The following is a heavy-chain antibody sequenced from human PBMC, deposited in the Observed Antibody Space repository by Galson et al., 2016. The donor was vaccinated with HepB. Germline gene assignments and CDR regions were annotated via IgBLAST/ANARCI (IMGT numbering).Heavy chain of an antibody. D-gene: IGHD1-26*01. Sequence: SLRLSCAGSEFSISTFNFNWLRQAPGKGLECVANINQAGSPIYYMDSVKGRFTISRDNAKNSLYLQMNSLRVEDTALYYCVEGLLWHDYWGQGTLVTVSS. CDR3: VEGLLWHDY. J-gene: IGHJ4*02. CDR1: EFSISTFN. V-gene: IGHV3-7*03. CDR2: INQAGSPI.